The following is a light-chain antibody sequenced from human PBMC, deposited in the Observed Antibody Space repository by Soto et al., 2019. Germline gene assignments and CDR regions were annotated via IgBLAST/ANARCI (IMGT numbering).Light chain of an antibody. Sequence: QSALTQPASVSGSPGQSITISCTGTSRDVGGYNYVSWYQQHPGKAPKLMIYDVTNRPSGVSNRFSASKSGNTASLTISGLQAEDEADYYCSSYTSSSTSYVFGTGTKLTVL. V-gene: IGLV2-14*01. CDR2: DVT. J-gene: IGLJ1*01. CDR3: SSYTSSSTSYV. CDR1: SRDVGGYNY.